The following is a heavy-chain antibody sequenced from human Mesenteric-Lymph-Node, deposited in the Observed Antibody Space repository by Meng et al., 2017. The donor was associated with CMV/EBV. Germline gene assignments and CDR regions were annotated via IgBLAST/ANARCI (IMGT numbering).Heavy chain of an antibody. CDR1: GYSISSGYF. CDR3: AGFRGGKPFDY. D-gene: IGHD2-15*01. J-gene: IGHJ4*02. CDR2: KYYSGST. Sequence: GSLRLSCTVSGYSISSGYFWGWIRQPPGKGLEWIGYKYYSGSTKYNPSLKSRVIISVDTSKNQFSLKLSSVTAADTAVYYCAGFRGGKPFDYWGQGTLVTVSS. V-gene: IGHV4-59*01.